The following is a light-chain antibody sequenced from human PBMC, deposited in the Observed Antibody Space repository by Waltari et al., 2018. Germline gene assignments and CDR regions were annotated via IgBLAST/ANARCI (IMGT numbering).Light chain of an antibody. V-gene: IGLV2-14*03. Sequence: SALTQPASVSGSPGQSITISCTGTSSDVGENNYVSWYQQHPGEAPKLIIFDVSSRTPGALDRFSGSKTGNTASLTISGLRAEDEADYYCGFYTSSSSWMFGGGTKLTVL. CDR1: SSDVGENNY. CDR2: DVS. CDR3: GFYTSSSSWM. J-gene: IGLJ3*02.